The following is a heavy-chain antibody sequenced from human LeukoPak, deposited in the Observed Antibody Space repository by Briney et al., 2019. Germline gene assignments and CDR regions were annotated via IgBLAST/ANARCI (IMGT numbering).Heavy chain of an antibody. CDR1: GGSISIYY. CDR2: IYYSGST. V-gene: IGHV4-59*01. Sequence: SETLSLTCTVSGGSISIYYWSWIRQPPGKGLEWIGYIYYSGSTNYNPSLKSRVTISVDTSKNQFSLKLSSVTAADTAVYYCARGMRWSYFDYWGQGTLVTVSS. J-gene: IGHJ4*02. CDR3: ARGMRWSYFDY.